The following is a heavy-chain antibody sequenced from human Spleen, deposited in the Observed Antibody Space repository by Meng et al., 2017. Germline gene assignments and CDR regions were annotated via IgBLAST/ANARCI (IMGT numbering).Heavy chain of an antibody. Sequence: VGLYKPGAALTLSFPTPGLSFNNAWMSLDRQTTGKGPEGVARIKSKVDGETPDYPALVKGRFTISRDDSKNTLYLHMNSLNTEETAVYYCIWNDLGDYCGQGNLVTVSS. V-gene: IGHV3-15*01. CDR3: IWNDLGDY. D-gene: IGHD1-1*01. CDR1: GLSFNNAW. CDR2: IKSKVDGETP. J-gene: IGHJ4*02.